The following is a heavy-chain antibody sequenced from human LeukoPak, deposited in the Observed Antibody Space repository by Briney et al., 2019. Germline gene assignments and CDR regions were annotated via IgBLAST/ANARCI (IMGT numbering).Heavy chain of an antibody. Sequence: PGGSLRLSCAASGFTFDDYGMSWVRQAPGKGLEWVSGINWNGGSTGYADSVKGRFTISRDNAKNSLYLQMNSLRAGDTALYYCARERTYYYDSNPDYFDYWGQGALVTVSS. CDR2: INWNGGST. D-gene: IGHD3-22*01. V-gene: IGHV3-20*04. J-gene: IGHJ4*02. CDR1: GFTFDDYG. CDR3: ARERTYYYDSNPDYFDY.